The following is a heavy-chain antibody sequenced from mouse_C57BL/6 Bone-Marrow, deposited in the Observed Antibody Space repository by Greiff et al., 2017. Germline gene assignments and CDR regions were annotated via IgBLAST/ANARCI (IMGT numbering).Heavy chain of an antibody. CDR3: ARHGERRGYYYAMDY. Sequence: EVQGVESGGGLVQPGGSLKLSCAASGFTFSDYGMAWVRQAPRKGPEWVAFISNLAYSIYYADTVTGRFTITRENAKNTLYLEMSSLRSEDTAMYYCARHGERRGYYYAMDYWGQGTSVTVSS. CDR1: GFTFSDYG. CDR2: ISNLAYSI. V-gene: IGHV5-15*01. J-gene: IGHJ4*01.